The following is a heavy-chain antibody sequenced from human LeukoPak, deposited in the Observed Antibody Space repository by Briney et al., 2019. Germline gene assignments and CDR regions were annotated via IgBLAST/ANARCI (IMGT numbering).Heavy chain of an antibody. CDR3: ARGDTNYGSGSYFGYYYYYMDV. V-gene: IGHV4-30-4*07. CDR1: GGSISSGGYS. Sequence: SETLSLTCAVSGGSISSGGYSWSWIRQPPGKGLEWIGYIYYSGSTYYNPSLKSRVTISVDTSKNQFSLKLSSVTAADTAVYYCARGDTNYGSGSYFGYYYYYMDVWGKGTTVTVSS. J-gene: IGHJ6*03. CDR2: IYYSGST. D-gene: IGHD3-10*01.